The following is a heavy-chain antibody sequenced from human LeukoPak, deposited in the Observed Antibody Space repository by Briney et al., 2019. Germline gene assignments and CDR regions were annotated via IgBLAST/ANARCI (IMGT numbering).Heavy chain of an antibody. CDR1: GFTFSSYS. D-gene: IGHD3-3*01. V-gene: IGHV3-21*01. Sequence: GGSLRLSCAASGFTFSSYSMNWDRQAPGKGLEWVSSISSSSSYIYYADSVKGRFTISRDNAENSLYLQMNSLGAEDTAVYYCARDKGDYDFWSGPISFFDYWGQGTLVTVSS. J-gene: IGHJ4*02. CDR3: ARDKGDYDFWSGPISFFDY. CDR2: ISSSSSYI.